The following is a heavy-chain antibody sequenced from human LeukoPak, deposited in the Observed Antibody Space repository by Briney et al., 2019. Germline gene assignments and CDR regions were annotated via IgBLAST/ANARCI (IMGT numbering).Heavy chain of an antibody. CDR3: AKGLGFYCSGGSCYSSGMDV. CDR1: GGTFSSYA. CDR2: IIPIFGTA. D-gene: IGHD2-15*01. V-gene: IGHV1-69*13. Sequence: SVKVSCKASGGTFSSYAISWVRQAPGQGLEWMGGIIPIFGTANYAQKFQGRVTITADESTSTAYMELSSLRSEDTAVYYCAKGLGFYCSGGSCYSSGMDVWGQGTTVTVSS. J-gene: IGHJ6*02.